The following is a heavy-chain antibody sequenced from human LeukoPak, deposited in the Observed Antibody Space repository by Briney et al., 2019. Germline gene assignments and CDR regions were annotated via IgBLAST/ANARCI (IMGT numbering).Heavy chain of an antibody. J-gene: IGHJ6*02. CDR2: ISGSGGSS. D-gene: IGHD3-10*01. V-gene: IGHV3-23*01. Sequence: GGSLRLSCAASGFTFSSYAMSWVRQAPGKGLEWVSGISGSGGSSYYVDSVKGRFTFSRDNSKNTLYLQMNSLRAEDTAVYYCARDGFTTMVRGVIIRDLYYYGMDVWGQGTTVTVSS. CDR1: GFTFSSYA. CDR3: ARDGFTTMVRGVIIRDLYYYGMDV.